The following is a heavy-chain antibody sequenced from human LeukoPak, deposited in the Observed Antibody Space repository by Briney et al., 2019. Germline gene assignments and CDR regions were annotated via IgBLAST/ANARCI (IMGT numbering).Heavy chain of an antibody. CDR1: GFTFSSYW. CDR2: INGDGSST. D-gene: IGHD6-19*01. V-gene: IGHV3-74*01. Sequence: GGSLRLSCAASGFTFSSYWMHWVRQAPGKGLVWVSRINGDGSSTSHADSVKGRFTISRDNAKNTLYLQMNSLRAEDTAVYYCARVGSSGWQNHFDYWGQGTLVTVSS. CDR3: ARVGSSGWQNHFDY. J-gene: IGHJ4*02.